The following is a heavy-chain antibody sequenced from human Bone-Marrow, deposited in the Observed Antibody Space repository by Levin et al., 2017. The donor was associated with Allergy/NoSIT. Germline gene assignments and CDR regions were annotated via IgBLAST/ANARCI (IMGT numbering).Heavy chain of an antibody. CDR2: LDGSSGKT. J-gene: IGHJ6*03. CDR3: AKAGTTVMLDYSYLDV. D-gene: IGHD4-17*01. CDR1: GFIFADYA. V-gene: IGHV3-23*01. Sequence: GGSLRLFCRISGFIFADYAMNWVRQAPGRGLEWVSSLDGSSGKTHYADSVKGRFTISREYSKNTLFLQMNSLRVEDTARYYCAKAGTTVMLDYSYLDVWGEGTAVTVSS.